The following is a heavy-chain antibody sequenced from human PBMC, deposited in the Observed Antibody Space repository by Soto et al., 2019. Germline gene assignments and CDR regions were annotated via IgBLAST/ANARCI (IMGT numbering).Heavy chain of an antibody. V-gene: IGHV6-1*01. Sequence: SPTLSLTCAISGDSVSSNSASWNWIRQSPSRGLEWLGRTYYRSKWYNDYAVSVKSRITINPDTSKNQFSLQLNSVTPEDTAVYYCARDLLRSIVVVPAAITTVVYYYYGMDVWGQGTTVTVSS. CDR2: TYYRSKWYN. CDR3: ARDLLRSIVVVPAAITTVVYYYYGMDV. D-gene: IGHD2-2*02. CDR1: GDSVSSNSAS. J-gene: IGHJ6*02.